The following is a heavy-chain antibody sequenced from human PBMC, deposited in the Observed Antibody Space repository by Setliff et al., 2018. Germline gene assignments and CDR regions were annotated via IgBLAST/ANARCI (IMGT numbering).Heavy chain of an antibody. CDR1: GYNFVSYG. CDR2: ISGYNGHT. V-gene: IGHV1-18*01. Sequence: WASVKVSCKASGYNFVSYGMSWVRQAPGQGLEWMGWISGYNGHTDYAQNVQGRVTMTIDTSTSTAYMEMRSLRADDTAVYFCGRVPRLEWIMPTFDLWGQGTLVTVSS. J-gene: IGHJ4*02. CDR3: GRVPRLEWIMPTFDL. D-gene: IGHD3-3*01.